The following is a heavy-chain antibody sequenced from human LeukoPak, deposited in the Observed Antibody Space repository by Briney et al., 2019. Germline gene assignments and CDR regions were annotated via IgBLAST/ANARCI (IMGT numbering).Heavy chain of an antibody. CDR3: SLARSEYHYGMDV. CDR1: GDSVSSISVV. CDR2: TYYRSKW. J-gene: IGHJ6*02. Sequence: SQTLSLTCAISGDSVSSISVVWNWIRQSPSRGLEWLGRTYYRSKWYAVSVKSRINISPDTSKSQFSLQLTSVTPEDTAVYYCSLARSEYHYGMDVWGQGTTVTVSS. V-gene: IGHV6-1*01.